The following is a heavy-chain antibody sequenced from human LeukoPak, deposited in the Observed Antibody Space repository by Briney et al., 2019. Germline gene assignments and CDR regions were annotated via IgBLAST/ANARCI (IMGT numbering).Heavy chain of an antibody. J-gene: IGHJ6*02. V-gene: IGHV1-18*01. CDR3: ARDRWFGELLSMGYGMDV. D-gene: IGHD3-10*01. Sequence: ASVKVSCKASGYTFTSYGISWVRQAPGQGLEWMGWISAYNGNTNYAQKLQGRVTMTTDTSTSTAYMELRSLRSDDTAVYYCARDRWFGELLSMGYGMDVWGQGTTVTVSS. CDR1: GYTFTSYG. CDR2: ISAYNGNT.